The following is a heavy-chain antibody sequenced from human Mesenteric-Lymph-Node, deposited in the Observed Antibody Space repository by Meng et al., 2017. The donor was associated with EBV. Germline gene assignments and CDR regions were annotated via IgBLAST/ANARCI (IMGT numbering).Heavy chain of an antibody. V-gene: IGHV4-61*01. J-gene: IGHJ5*02. CDR3: ARTGRCSGDSCYYNWFDP. Sequence: QDSGHGLAKPSATLSLTRTASGDSVNNVNYYWSWIRQPPGKGLEWIAYIYYSGSTNFNPSLKSRAAISVDTSKNQFSLRLSSVTAADTAVYYCARTGRCSGDSCYYNWFDPWGQGTLVTVSS. CDR1: GDSVNNVNYY. D-gene: IGHD2-15*01. CDR2: IYYSGST.